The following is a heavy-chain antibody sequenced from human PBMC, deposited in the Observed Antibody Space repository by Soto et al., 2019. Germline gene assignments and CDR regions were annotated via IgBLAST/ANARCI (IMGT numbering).Heavy chain of an antibody. CDR3: AQDRGSGWYEDFDY. V-gene: IGHV1-2*02. CDR1: GYTFIAYY. D-gene: IGHD6-19*01. CDR2: INPNSGRT. J-gene: IGHJ4*02. Sequence: QVQLVQSGAEVNKPGASVKVSCKTSGYTFIAYYLHWVRQAPGQGLEWMGWINPNSGRTNYAQNFQCMVTLTGDTSISTAYMELSSLSSDDTYVYYCAQDRGSGWYEDFDYWGQGNLVTVSS.